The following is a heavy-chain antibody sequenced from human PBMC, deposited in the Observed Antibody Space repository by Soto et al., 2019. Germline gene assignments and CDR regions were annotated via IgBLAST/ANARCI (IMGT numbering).Heavy chain of an antibody. Sequence: PGGSLRLSCAASGFTFSDYYMSWIRQAPGKGLEWVSYISPSGGTFYYADSVKGRFTLSRDNAKNSLYLQMNSLRAEDTAVYHCVRVGYAYGNDPWGQGTLVAVSS. CDR1: GFTFSDYY. D-gene: IGHD3-10*01. J-gene: IGHJ5*02. CDR2: ISPSGGTF. V-gene: IGHV3-11*01. CDR3: VRVGYAYGNDP.